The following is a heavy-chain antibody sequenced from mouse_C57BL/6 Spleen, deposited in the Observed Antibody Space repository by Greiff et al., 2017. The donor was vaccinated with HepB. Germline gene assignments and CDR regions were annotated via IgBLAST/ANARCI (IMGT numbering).Heavy chain of an antibody. J-gene: IGHJ1*03. CDR2: IRSKSSNYAT. CDR3: VRAYYYGSSYGYFDV. Sequence: EVQVVESGGGLVQPKGSLKLSCAASGFTFNTYAMHWVRQAPGKGLEWVARIRSKSSNYATYYADSVKDRFTISRDDSQSMLYLQMNNLKTEDTAMYYCVRAYYYGSSYGYFDVWGTGTTVTVSS. D-gene: IGHD1-1*01. CDR1: GFTFNTYA. V-gene: IGHV10-3*01.